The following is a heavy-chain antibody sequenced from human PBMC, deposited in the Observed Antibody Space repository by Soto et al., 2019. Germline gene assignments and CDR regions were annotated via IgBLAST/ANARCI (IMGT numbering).Heavy chain of an antibody. V-gene: IGHV1-69*13. D-gene: IGHD3-16*01. J-gene: IGHJ6*02. CDR3: ARDXPLNYDDGTLSYYPLNF. CDR1: GGAFSGHA. Sequence: APVKVSCNVSGGAFSGHAISWVRQAPGQGLEWMGGIISFFKGTNYAQKLQGRVTIPADDSTSTAYMDLYSLRSEDTAVYYCARDXPLNYDDGTLSYYPLNFWGQGTTVTVSS. CDR2: IISFFKGT.